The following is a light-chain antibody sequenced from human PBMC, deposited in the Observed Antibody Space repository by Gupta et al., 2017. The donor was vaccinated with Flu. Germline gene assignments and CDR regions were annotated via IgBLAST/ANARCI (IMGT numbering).Light chain of an antibody. V-gene: IGLV2-14*01. CDR3: SSFADSTTLV. J-gene: IGLJ3*02. CDR1: SSDVGTYNY. Sequence: QSPLTQPASLSVSPGQSLTISCTGTSSDVGTYNYVSWYQQYADKPPKLIIYEVTNRPSGVSNRFSASKSGNTASLTISGLQAEDEADYYCSSFADSTTLVFGGGTKLTVL. CDR2: EVT.